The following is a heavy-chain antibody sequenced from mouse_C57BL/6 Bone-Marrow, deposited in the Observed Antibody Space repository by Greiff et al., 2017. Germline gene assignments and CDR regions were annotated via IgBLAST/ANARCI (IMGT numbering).Heavy chain of an antibody. CDR1: GYTFTSYW. CDR3: AREVYYGSLYYFDY. Sequence: VKLQQPGAELVMPGASVKLSCKASGYTFTSYWMHWVKQRPGQGLEWIGEIDPSDSYTNYNQKFKGKSTLTVDKSSSTAYMQLSSLTSEDSAVYYCAREVYYGSLYYFDYWGQGTTLTVSS. V-gene: IGHV1-69*01. CDR2: IDPSDSYT. D-gene: IGHD1-1*01. J-gene: IGHJ2*01.